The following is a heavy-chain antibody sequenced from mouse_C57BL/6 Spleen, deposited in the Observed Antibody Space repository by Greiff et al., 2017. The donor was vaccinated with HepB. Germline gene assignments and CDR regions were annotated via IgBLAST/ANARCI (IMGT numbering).Heavy chain of an antibody. CDR2: ISGGGGNT. Sequence: EVHLVESGGGLVKPGGSLKLSCAASGFTFSSYTMSWVRQTPEKRLEWVATISGGGGNTYYPDSVKGRFTISRDNAKNTLYLQMSSLRSEDTALYYGARDYDGSSHQLGLDYWGQGTTLTVSS. J-gene: IGHJ2*01. CDR3: ARDYDGSSHQLGLDY. V-gene: IGHV5-9*01. D-gene: IGHD1-1*01. CDR1: GFTFSSYT.